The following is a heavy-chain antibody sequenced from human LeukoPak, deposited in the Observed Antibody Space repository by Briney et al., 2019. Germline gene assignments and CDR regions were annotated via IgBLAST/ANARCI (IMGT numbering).Heavy chain of an antibody. CDR1: GFTFSSYA. V-gene: IGHV3-23*01. D-gene: IGHD6-19*01. CDR2: VSDSGDGT. J-gene: IGHJ4*02. Sequence: GGSLRLSCAASGFTFSSYAMYWVRQAPGKGLEWVSAVSDSGDGTYYADSVKGRFTISRDNSKDTLFLQMNSLRVEDTAVYYCVKGMYSSGSYYFDYWGQGTLVTVSS. CDR3: VKGMYSSGSYYFDY.